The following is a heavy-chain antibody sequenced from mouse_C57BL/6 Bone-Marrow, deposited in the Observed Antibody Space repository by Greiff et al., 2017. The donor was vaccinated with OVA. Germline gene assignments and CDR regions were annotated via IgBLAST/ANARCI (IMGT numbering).Heavy chain of an antibody. CDR2: IYPGDGDT. Sequence: VKLQQSGPELVKPGASVKISCKASGYAFSSSWMNWVKQRPGKGLEWIGRIYPGDGDTNYNGKFKGKATLTADKSSSTAYMQLSSLTSEDSAVYCCARGTLYEMDDWGQGTSVTVSS. D-gene: IGHD3-3*01. J-gene: IGHJ4*01. CDR1: GYAFSSSW. CDR3: ARGTLYEMDD. V-gene: IGHV1-82*01.